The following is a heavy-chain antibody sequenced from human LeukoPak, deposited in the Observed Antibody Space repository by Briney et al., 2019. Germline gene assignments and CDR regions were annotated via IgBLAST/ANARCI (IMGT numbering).Heavy chain of an antibody. J-gene: IGHJ4*02. CDR1: GFTLSPFSHAW. CDR3: TQGVAKAYS. Sequence: KPGGSLRLSCAASGFTLSPFSHAWTSWVRQAPGKGLEWVGRIKSRSDGGTTDYAAPVKGRFTMSRDDSENTLSLQMNSLKIEDTAVYYCTQGVAKAYSWGQGTLVTVSS. D-gene: IGHD5-12*01. V-gene: IGHV3-15*01. CDR2: IKSRSDGGTT.